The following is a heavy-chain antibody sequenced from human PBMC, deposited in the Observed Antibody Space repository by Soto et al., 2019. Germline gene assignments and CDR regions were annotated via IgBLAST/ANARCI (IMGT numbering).Heavy chain of an antibody. Sequence: QVQLVESGGGVVQPGGSLRLSCAASGFTFSSYAMHWVRQAPGKGLEWVAFISYDGSNKYYADSVKGRFTISRDNSKNTLDLQMNRLRAEGTAGYYCARGRSDYWRQVPLVTVSS. CDR1: GFTFSSYA. J-gene: IGHJ4*02. CDR3: ARGRSDY. CDR2: ISYDGSNK. V-gene: IGHV3-30*14.